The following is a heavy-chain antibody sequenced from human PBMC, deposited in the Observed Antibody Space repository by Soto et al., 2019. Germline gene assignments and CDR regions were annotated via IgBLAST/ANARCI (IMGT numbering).Heavy chain of an antibody. CDR3: AKNIRAYSYGQDPIDI. CDR2: IDIGGNT. CDR1: GFSVTNNY. D-gene: IGHD5-18*01. Sequence: GGSLRLSCAASGFSVTNNYMNWVRQAPGKGLEWVSIIDIGGNTYYADSVKDRFTISRDNSRNTLYLHMDSLRAEDTAVYYCAKNIRAYSYGQDPIDISGLATMVTVSS. V-gene: IGHV3-66*01. J-gene: IGHJ3*02.